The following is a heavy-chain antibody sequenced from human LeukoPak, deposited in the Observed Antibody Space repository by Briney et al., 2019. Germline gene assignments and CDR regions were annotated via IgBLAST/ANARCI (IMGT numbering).Heavy chain of an antibody. CDR3: ARDSGVVPAVKYYYYGMDV. CDR2: IRSSSTI. CDR1: GFTFSSYS. Sequence: PGGSLRLSCAASGFTFSSYSMKWGRQAPGKGLGWVSYIRSSSTIYYAYSVKGRFTISRDNAKNSLYLQMTSLRDEDTAVYYCARDSGVVPAVKYYYYGMDVWGQGTTVTVSS. J-gene: IGHJ6*02. D-gene: IGHD2-2*01. V-gene: IGHV3-48*02.